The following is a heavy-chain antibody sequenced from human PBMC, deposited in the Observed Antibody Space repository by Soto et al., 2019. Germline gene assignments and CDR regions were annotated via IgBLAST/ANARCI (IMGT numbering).Heavy chain of an antibody. Sequence: SKTLSLTCTVSGGSISSYHWSWIRQPPGKGLEWIGYIYYSGSTNYNPSLKSRVTISVDTSKNQFSLKLSSVTAADTAVYYCARDQVPAALLRGSEPWGQATLATVSS. CDR2: IYYSGST. J-gene: IGHJ5*02. CDR1: GGSISSYH. D-gene: IGHD2-2*01. V-gene: IGHV4-59*01. CDR3: ARDQVPAALLRGSEP.